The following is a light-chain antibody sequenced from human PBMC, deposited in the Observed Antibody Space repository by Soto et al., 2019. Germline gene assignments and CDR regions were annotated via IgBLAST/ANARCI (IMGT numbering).Light chain of an antibody. CDR3: AVWDDNLRGL. V-gene: IGLV1-44*01. Sequence: QSVLTQPPSVSGTRGQRVTISCSGSRSNIGGNAVTWYQQVPGTAPKLLIYANDQRPSGISDRFSGSKSSTSASLAISGLQSEDEADYYCAVWDDNLRGLFGGGTKLTVL. CDR2: AND. J-gene: IGLJ2*01. CDR1: RSNIGGNA.